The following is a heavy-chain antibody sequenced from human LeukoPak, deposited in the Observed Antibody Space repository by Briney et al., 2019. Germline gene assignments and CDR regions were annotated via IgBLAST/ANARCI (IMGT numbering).Heavy chain of an antibody. J-gene: IGHJ4*02. CDR2: ISYDGSNK. D-gene: IGHD3-9*01. CDR1: GFTFSSYG. Sequence: GGSLRLSCAASGFTFSSYGMHWVRQAPGKGLEWVVVISYDGSNKYYADSVKGRFTISRDNSKNTLYLQMNSLRAEDAAVYYCAKDGWEYDILTGYFDYWGQGTLVTVSS. V-gene: IGHV3-30*18. CDR3: AKDGWEYDILTGYFDY.